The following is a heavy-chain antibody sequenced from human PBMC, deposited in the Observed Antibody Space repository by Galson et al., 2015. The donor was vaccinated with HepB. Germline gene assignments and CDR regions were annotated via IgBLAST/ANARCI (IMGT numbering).Heavy chain of an antibody. D-gene: IGHD2-2*01. CDR3: ARDGLVRAAKPTGHYYYGMDV. V-gene: IGHV3-30-3*01. Sequence: SLRLSCAASGFTFSSYAMHWVRQAPGKGLEWVAVISYDGSNKYYADSVKGRFTISRDNSKNTLYLQMNSLRAENTAVYYCARDGLVRAAKPTGHYYYGMDVWGQGTMVTVSS. CDR1: GFTFSSYA. CDR2: ISYDGSNK. J-gene: IGHJ6*02.